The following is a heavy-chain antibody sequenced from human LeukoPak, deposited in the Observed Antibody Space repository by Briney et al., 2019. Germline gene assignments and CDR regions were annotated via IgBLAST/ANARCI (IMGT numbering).Heavy chain of an antibody. CDR2: IYSGGDT. CDR1: GSTVKRNY. V-gene: IGHV3-66*02. CDR3: ARLDDSNSRRPENDASDV. D-gene: IGHD3-22*01. J-gene: IGHJ3*01. Sequence: PGGSLRLSCAVSGSTVKRNYMSWARQAPGKGLEWVSVIYSGGDTYYADSVKGRFTTSRDNSKNTVYLQMNNLRPEDTAVYYCARLDDSNSRRPENDASDVWGQGTTVTVSS.